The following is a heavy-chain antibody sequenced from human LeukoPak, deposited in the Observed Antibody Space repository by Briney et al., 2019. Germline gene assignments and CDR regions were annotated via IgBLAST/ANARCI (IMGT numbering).Heavy chain of an antibody. V-gene: IGHV1-46*03. J-gene: IGHJ5*02. CDR3: ASTSCYNCYWFDP. Sequence: SVKVSCKASGYTFTSYYMHWVRQAPGQGLEWIGIINPSGGSTTYAQKFQGRVTMTSDTSTRTVYMELSSLRSEDTAFYYCASTSCYNCYWFDPRGQGTLVTVSS. CDR1: GYTFTSYY. D-gene: IGHD2-2*02. CDR2: INPSGGST.